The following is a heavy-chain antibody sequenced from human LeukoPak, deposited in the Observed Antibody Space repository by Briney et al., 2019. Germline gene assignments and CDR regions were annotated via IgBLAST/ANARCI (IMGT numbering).Heavy chain of an antibody. CDR3: TRYNNDHFDY. CDR1: GFTFGGYG. D-gene: IGHD1-14*01. Sequence: GGSLRLSCAGSGFTFGGYGMHWFRQTPGKGLEWVAVIAYGGSRAFYADSVKGRFSISRDNSKNTMSVQMDDLRAEDTAVYYCTRYNNDHFDYWGQGTLVTVSS. J-gene: IGHJ4*02. CDR2: IAYGGSRA. V-gene: IGHV3-33*01.